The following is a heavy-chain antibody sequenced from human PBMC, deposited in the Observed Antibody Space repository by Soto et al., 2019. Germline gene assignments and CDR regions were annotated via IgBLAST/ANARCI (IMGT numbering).Heavy chain of an antibody. CDR1: GYTFTSYD. CDR2: MNPDSGNT. Sequence: QVQLVQSGAEVRTPGASVKVSCKASGYTFTSYDINWVRQAIGQGPEWMGWMNPDSGNTGYVQKFQGRVTMTRNTAISTAYMELSSLRSEDTAVYYCARSVGGSNVNFDYWGQGTLVTVSS. V-gene: IGHV1-8*01. J-gene: IGHJ4*02. CDR3: ARSVGGSNVNFDY. D-gene: IGHD3-10*01.